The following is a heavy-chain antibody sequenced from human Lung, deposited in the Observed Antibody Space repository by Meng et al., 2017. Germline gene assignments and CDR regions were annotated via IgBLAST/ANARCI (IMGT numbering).Heavy chain of an antibody. CDR1: GGSISTSGYY. Sequence: QPQLQESGPGLVKPSEAITLSGGVSGGSISTSGYYWGWIRQPPGKGLEWIGSIGHSGVTYYTPSLRSRVTVSIDTSKNQFFLEVTSVTAADTAVYYCVRSSGWVRTGFDPWGQGTLVTVSS. V-gene: IGHV4-39*01. D-gene: IGHD6-19*01. CDR3: VRSSGWVRTGFDP. J-gene: IGHJ5*02. CDR2: IGHSGVT.